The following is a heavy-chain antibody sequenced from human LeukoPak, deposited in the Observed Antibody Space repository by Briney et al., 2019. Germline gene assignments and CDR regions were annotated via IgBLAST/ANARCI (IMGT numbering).Heavy chain of an antibody. CDR2: INPSGGST. D-gene: IGHD5-18*01. CDR1: GYTFTSYY. CDR3: ARATQLWCFDY. V-gene: IGHV1-46*01. Sequence: GASVKVPCKASGYTFTSYYMHWVRQAPGQGLEWMGIINPSGGSTSYSQKFQGRVTMTRDTSTSTVYMELSSLRSEDTAVYYCARATQLWCFDYWGQGTLVTVSS. J-gene: IGHJ4*02.